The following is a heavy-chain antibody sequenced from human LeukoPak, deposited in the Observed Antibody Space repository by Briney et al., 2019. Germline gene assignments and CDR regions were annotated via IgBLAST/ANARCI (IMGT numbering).Heavy chain of an antibody. CDR2: IYYSGST. J-gene: IGHJ6*02. CDR3: AKGEFRPVTTVTTASRDYGMDV. Sequence: SETLSLTCTVSGGSTSSYYWSWIRQPPGKGLEWIGYIYYSGSTNYNPSLKSRVTISVDTSKNQFSLKLSSVTAADTAVYYCAKGEFRPVTTVTTASRDYGMDVWGQGTTVTVSS. CDR1: GGSTSSYY. D-gene: IGHD4-17*01. V-gene: IGHV4-59*08.